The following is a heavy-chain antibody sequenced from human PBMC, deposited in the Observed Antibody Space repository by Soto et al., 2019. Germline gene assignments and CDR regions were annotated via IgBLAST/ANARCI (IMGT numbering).Heavy chain of an antibody. Sequence: QLQLQQWGAGLLKPSETLSLTCAVYGGSFSGYYWSWIRQPPGKGLEWRGEINHSGSTNYNPSLKRRVAISVDTSKNQFSLKLSSLTAADTAVYYCARAASSLSGVVYYGMDVWGQGTTVTVSS. CDR1: GGSFSGYY. CDR2: INHSGST. J-gene: IGHJ6*02. CDR3: ARAASSLSGVVYYGMDV. V-gene: IGHV4-34*01. D-gene: IGHD6-13*01.